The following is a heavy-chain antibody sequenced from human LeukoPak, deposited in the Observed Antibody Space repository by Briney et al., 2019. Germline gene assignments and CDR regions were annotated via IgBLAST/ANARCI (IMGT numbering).Heavy chain of an antibody. V-gene: IGHV4-61*01. CDR3: ARGRAVAAYFDY. Sequence: PSETLSLTCTVSGYSISSSYYWSWIRQPPGKGLEWIGYIYYSGSTNYNPSLKSRVTISVDTSKNQFSLKLSSVTAADTAVYYCARGRAVAAYFDYWGQGTLVTVSS. D-gene: IGHD6-19*01. J-gene: IGHJ4*02. CDR2: IYYSGST. CDR1: GYSISSSYY.